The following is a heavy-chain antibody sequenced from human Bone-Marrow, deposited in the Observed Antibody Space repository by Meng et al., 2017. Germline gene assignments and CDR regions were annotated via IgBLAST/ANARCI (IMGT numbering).Heavy chain of an antibody. CDR3: ARRRIQSTNWFDP. D-gene: IGHD5-18*01. Sequence: QVQLVQSGVGVKQPVASVNVSCKASGYTFTSYDMNWVRQATGQVLEWMGWMNPNSGNTGYAQKFQGRVTMTRNTSISTAYMELSSLRSEDTAVYYCARRRIQSTNWFDPWGQGTLVTVSS. V-gene: IGHV1-8*01. CDR2: MNPNSGNT. J-gene: IGHJ5*02. CDR1: GYTFTSYD.